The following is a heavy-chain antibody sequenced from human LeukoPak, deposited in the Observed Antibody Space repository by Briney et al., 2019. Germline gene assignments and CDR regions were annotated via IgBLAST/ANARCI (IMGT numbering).Heavy chain of an antibody. Sequence: GRSLRLSCAASGFTFSSYVMNWVRQTPGKGLEWAAVISYDGSNKYYADSVKGRFTISRDNSKNTLYVQMNSLRAEDTAVYYCARGHTELRYLDWFPRDYMDVWGKGTTVTVSS. CDR1: GFTFSSYV. CDR2: ISYDGSNK. V-gene: IGHV3-30*04. D-gene: IGHD3-9*01. J-gene: IGHJ6*03. CDR3: ARGHTELRYLDWFPRDYMDV.